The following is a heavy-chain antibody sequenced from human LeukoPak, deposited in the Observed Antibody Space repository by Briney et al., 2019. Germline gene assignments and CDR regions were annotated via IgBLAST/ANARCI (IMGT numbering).Heavy chain of an antibody. V-gene: IGHV4-4*09. D-gene: IGHD4-11*01. CDR3: ASSRTVSYYYYMDV. Sequence: SETLSLTCTVSGGSISSYYWSWIRQPPGKGLEWIGYIYTSGSTNYNPSLKSRVTISVDTSKNQLSLKLSSVTAADTAVYYCASSRTVSYYYYMDVWGKGTTVTVSS. CDR1: GGSISSYY. CDR2: IYTSGST. J-gene: IGHJ6*03.